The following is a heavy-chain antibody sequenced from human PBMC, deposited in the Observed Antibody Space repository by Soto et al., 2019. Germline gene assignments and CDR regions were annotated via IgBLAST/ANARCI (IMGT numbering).Heavy chain of an antibody. D-gene: IGHD4-17*01. CDR2: ISGSGSGGTT. CDR3: AHPRGYGVFDAVDI. Sequence: GGSLRLSCEASGFTFSSYAMNWVRQAPGQGLDWVSTISGSGSGGTTFYADSVKGRFTISRDNSLNTLYLQMRSLRPEDTAVYYCAHPRGYGVFDAVDIWGQGTMVTVSS. CDR1: GFTFSSYA. V-gene: IGHV3-23*01. J-gene: IGHJ3*02.